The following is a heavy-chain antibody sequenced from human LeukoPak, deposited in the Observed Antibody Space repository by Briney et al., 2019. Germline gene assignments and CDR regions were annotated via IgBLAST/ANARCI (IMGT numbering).Heavy chain of an antibody. CDR3: ATYSSSFRTNWFDP. D-gene: IGHD6-13*01. CDR1: GYSISSGYY. J-gene: IGHJ5*02. V-gene: IGHV4-61*01. Sequence: SETLSLTCTVSGYSISSGYYWSWIRPPPGKGLEWIGYIYYSGSTNYNPSLKSRVTISVDTSKNQFSLKLSSVAAADTAVYYCATYSSSFRTNWFDPWGQGTLVTVSS. CDR2: IYYSGST.